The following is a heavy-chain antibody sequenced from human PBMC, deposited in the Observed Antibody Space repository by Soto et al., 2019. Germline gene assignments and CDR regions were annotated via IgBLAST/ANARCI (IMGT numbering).Heavy chain of an antibody. CDR2: IYYTGKT. J-gene: IGHJ6*03. V-gene: IGHV4-59*08. CDR1: GGIIGTYY. Sequence: QVQLQESGPGLVKPSETLSLTCTVTGGIIGTYYWSWIRQPPGKGLEWIGYIYYTGKTDFNPSLKSRVTISVDTSKNQFSMRLNSVTAADAAVYYCARTHYYDSGRPSHMDVWGKGATVNVSS. D-gene: IGHD3-10*01. CDR3: ARTHYYDSGRPSHMDV.